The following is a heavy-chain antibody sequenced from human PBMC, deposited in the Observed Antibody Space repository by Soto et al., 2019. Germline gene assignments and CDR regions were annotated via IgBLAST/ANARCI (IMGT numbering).Heavy chain of an antibody. CDR2: IYYSGST. CDR3: ARDSGSSSWYGAFDI. Sequence: QVQLQESGPGLVKPSQTLSLTCTVSGASISSGGYYWSWIRQHPGKGLEWIGYIYYSGSTYYNPSLKSRVTISVDTSKNQFSLKLSSVTAADTAVYYCARDSGSSSWYGAFDIWGQGTMVTVSS. CDR1: GASISSGGYY. V-gene: IGHV4-31*03. D-gene: IGHD6-13*01. J-gene: IGHJ3*02.